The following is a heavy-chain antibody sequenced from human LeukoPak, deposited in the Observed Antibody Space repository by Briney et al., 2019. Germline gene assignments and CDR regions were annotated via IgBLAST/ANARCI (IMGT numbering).Heavy chain of an antibody. CDR2: IDGSSSHI. D-gene: IGHD2-21*02. CDR1: GFSFSNYA. V-gene: IGHV3-21*01. Sequence: GGSLRLSCADSGFSFSNYAMNWVRQAPGKRLEWVSSIDGSSSHIYYADSVKGRFTISRDNTKSSLYLQMNSLRAEDMAVYYCARGYCGGDCYGDWGQGTLVTVSS. J-gene: IGHJ1*01. CDR3: ARGYCGGDCYGD.